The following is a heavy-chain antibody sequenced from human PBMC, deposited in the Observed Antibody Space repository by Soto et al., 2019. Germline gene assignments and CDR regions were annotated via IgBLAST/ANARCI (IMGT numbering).Heavy chain of an antibody. Sequence: SETLSLPCTVSGYSLSSGYYRGWIRQPPGKGLEWIGSIYHSGSTYYNPSLKSRVTISVDTSKNQFSLKLSSVTAADTAVYYCAGSSWYGYYYYGMDVWGQGTTVTVSS. J-gene: IGHJ6*02. CDR1: GYSLSSGYY. D-gene: IGHD6-13*01. V-gene: IGHV4-38-2*02. CDR3: AGSSWYGYYYYGMDV. CDR2: IYHSGST.